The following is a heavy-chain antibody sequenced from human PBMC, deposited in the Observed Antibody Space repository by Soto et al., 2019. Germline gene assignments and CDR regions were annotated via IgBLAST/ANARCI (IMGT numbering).Heavy chain of an antibody. CDR1: GFTFSSYW. V-gene: IGHV3-7*03. D-gene: IGHD2-2*02. Sequence: GGSLRLSCAASGFTFSSYWMSWVRQAPGKGLEWVANIKQDGSEKYYVDSVKGRFTISRDNAKNSLYLQMNSLRAEDTAVYYCARVLHCSSTSCYILYYYYYGMDVWGQGTTATDSS. CDR3: ARVLHCSSTSCYILYYYYYGMDV. J-gene: IGHJ6*02. CDR2: IKQDGSEK.